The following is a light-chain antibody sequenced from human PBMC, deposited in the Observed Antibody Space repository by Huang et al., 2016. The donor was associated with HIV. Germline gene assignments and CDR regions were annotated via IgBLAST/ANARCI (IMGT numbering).Light chain of an antibody. V-gene: IGKV1-33*01. CDR3: QQYDNLHT. CDR1: QDISNY. CDR2: DAS. J-gene: IGKJ2*01. Sequence: DIQMTQSPSSLSASVGDRVTITCQASQDISNYLNWYQQKPGKAPKLLIYDASNLEIGVPERVSGSRSGTHFTFTINNLQPEDIATYYCQQYDNLHTFGQGTKLEIK.